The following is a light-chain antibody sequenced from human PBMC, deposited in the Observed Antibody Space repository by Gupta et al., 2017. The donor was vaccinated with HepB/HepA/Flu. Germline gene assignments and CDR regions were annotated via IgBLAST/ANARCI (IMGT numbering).Light chain of an antibody. Sequence: DIQMTQSPSSLSASEGDRVTITCRASQSITNFLNWYQQKPGRAPKLLIYAASNLQSGVPSRFRGSGSGTXFTLSIXRLQPEDFAPYFCLQSDSTPQIFGXGTKLEIK. CDR2: AAS. V-gene: IGKV1-39*01. CDR3: LQSDSTPQI. J-gene: IGKJ2*01. CDR1: QSITNF.